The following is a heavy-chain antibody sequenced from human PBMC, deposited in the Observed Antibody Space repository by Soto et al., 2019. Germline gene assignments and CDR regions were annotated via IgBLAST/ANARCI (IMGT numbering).Heavy chain of an antibody. CDR2: ISGSGGST. J-gene: IGHJ2*01. CDR3: AKVLFPDIVVVEGATPDWCFDL. D-gene: IGHD2-15*01. V-gene: IGHV3-23*01. Sequence: EVQLLESGGGLVEPGGSLRLSCAASGFTFTSHAMSWVRQAPGKGLEWVSGISGSGGSTYNADPVKGRFTISRDNSKNTPYLEMNSLRAEDTAVYYCAKVLFPDIVVVEGATPDWCFDLWGRGTLVTVSS. CDR1: GFTFTSHA.